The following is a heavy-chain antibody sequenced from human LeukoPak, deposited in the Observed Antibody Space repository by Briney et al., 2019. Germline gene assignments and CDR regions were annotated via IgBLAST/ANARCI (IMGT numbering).Heavy chain of an antibody. V-gene: IGHV4-59*01. Sequence: SETLSLTCAVYGGSFSGYYWSWIRQPPGKGLEWIGYIYYSGSTNYNPSLKSRVTISVDTSKNQFSLKLSSVTAADTAVYYCARAITTGTTSSPWFDPWGQGTLVTVSS. CDR2: IYYSGST. CDR1: GGSFSGYY. J-gene: IGHJ5*02. CDR3: ARAITTGTTSSPWFDP. D-gene: IGHD1-1*01.